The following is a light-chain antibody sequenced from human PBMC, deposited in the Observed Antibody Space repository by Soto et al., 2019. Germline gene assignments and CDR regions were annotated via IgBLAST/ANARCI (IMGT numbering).Light chain of an antibody. V-gene: IGLV2-11*01. CDR3: CSYAGTSTFV. Sequence: QSVLTQPRSVSGSPGQSVTISCTGSGRDVGSYNYVSWYQQHPGKAPKLILFDVEKRPSGVPDRISGSKSANTASLTISGLQAEDEADYYCCSYAGTSTFVFGTGTKVTVL. CDR1: GRDVGSYNY. CDR2: DVE. J-gene: IGLJ1*01.